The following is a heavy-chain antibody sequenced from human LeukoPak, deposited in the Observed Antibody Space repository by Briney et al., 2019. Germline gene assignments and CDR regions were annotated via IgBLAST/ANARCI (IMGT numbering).Heavy chain of an antibody. D-gene: IGHD3-22*01. CDR1: GGTFSSYA. Sequence: SVKVSCKASGGTFSSYAISWVRQAPGQGLEWMGGIIPIFGTENYAQKFQGRVTITTDESTSTAYMELSSLRSEDTAVYYCARGYGDYDSSGYYIDYWGQGTLVTVSS. CDR3: ARGYGDYDSSGYYIDY. CDR2: IIPIFGTE. V-gene: IGHV1-69*05. J-gene: IGHJ4*02.